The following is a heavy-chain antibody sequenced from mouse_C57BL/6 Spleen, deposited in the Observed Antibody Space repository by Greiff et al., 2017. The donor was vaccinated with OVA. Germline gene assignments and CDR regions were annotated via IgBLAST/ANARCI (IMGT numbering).Heavy chain of an antibody. D-gene: IGHD1-1*01. CDR1: GFTFSSYG. J-gene: IGHJ1*03. CDR2: ISSGGSYT. CDR3: ARRGLLRSYFDV. V-gene: IGHV5-6*02. Sequence: SGGDLVKPGGSLKLSCAASGFTFSSYGMSWVRQTPDKRLEWVATISSGGSYTYYPDSVKGRFTISRDNAKNTLYLQMSSLKSEDTAMYYCARRGLLRSYFDVWGTGTTVTVSS.